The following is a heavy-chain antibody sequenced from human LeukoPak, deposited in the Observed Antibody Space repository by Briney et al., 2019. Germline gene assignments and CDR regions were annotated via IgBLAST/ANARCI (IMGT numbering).Heavy chain of an antibody. CDR1: GGSFSGYH. D-gene: IGHD2-21*02. Sequence: SETLSLTCAVYGGSFSGYHWSWIRQPPGKGLEWIGEINHSGSTNYNPSLKSRVTISVDTSKNQFSLKLSSVTAADTAVYYCARARQRVVTSYYYYYGMDVWGQGTTVTVSS. V-gene: IGHV4-34*01. CDR2: INHSGST. J-gene: IGHJ6*02. CDR3: ARARQRVVTSYYYYYGMDV.